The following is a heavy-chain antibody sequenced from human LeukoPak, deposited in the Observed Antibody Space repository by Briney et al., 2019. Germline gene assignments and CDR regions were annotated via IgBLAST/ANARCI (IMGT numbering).Heavy chain of an antibody. Sequence: PSETLSLACAVYGASFSGYYWSWIRQPPGKGLEWIGEINHSGSTNYNPSLKSRVTISVDTSKNQFSLKLSSVTAADTAVYYCARGRRLRFLEWLANHYFDYWGQGTLVTVSS. CDR3: ARGRRLRFLEWLANHYFDY. V-gene: IGHV4-34*01. CDR2: INHSGST. J-gene: IGHJ4*02. CDR1: GASFSGYY. D-gene: IGHD3-3*01.